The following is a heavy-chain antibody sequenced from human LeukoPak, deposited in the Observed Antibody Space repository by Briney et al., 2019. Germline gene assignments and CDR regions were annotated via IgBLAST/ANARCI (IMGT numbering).Heavy chain of an antibody. J-gene: IGHJ4*02. V-gene: IGHV6-1*01. CDR1: GDSVSSNSAA. Sequence: SQTLSLTRAISGDSVSSNSAAWNWIRQSPSRGLEWLGRTYYRSKWYNDHAVSVKSRITINPDTSKNQFSLQLNSVTPEDTAVYYCARDLSRSIAVAGNFDYWGQGTLVTVSS. CDR3: ARDLSRSIAVAGNFDY. D-gene: IGHD6-19*01. CDR2: TYYRSKWYN.